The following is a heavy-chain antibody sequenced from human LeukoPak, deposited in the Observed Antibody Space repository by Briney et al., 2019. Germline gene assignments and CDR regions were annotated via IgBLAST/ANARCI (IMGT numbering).Heavy chain of an antibody. CDR1: GGSISSGSYY. J-gene: IGHJ2*01. V-gene: IGHV4-61*02. D-gene: IGHD3-16*01. CDR2: IYTSGST. Sequence: PSQTLSLTCTVSGGSISSGSYYWSWIRQPAGKGLEWIGRIYTSGSTNYNPSLKSRVTISVDTSKNQFSLKLSSVTAADTAVYYCARERSPFMSWYFDLWGRGTLVTVSS. CDR3: ARERSPFMSWYFDL.